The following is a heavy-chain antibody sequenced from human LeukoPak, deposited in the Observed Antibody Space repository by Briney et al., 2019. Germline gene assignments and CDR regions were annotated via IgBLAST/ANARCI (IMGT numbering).Heavy chain of an antibody. D-gene: IGHD6-13*01. V-gene: IGHV3-48*01. Sequence: GGSLRLSCAASGFTFSSYSMNWVRQAPGKGLEWVSYISSSSSTIYYADSVKGRFTISRDNAKNSLYLQMNSLRAEDTVVYYCARGGRGIAAAGYPDYWGQGTLVTVSS. CDR1: GFTFSSYS. CDR3: ARGGRGIAAAGYPDY. CDR2: ISSSSSTI. J-gene: IGHJ4*02.